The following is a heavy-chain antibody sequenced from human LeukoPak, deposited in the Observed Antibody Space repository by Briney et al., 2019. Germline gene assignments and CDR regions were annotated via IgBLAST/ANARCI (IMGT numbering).Heavy chain of an antibody. CDR2: IIPIFGTA. D-gene: IGHD2-2*01. CDR1: GGTFSSYA. CDR3: ARSDCSSTSCKPGGSNPYYYYYYGMDV. Sequence: SVKVSCKASGGTFSSYAISWVRQAPGQGLEWMGGIIPIFGTANYAQKFQGRVTITADESTSTAYMELSSLRSEDTAVYYCARSDCSSTSCKPGGSNPYYYYYYGMDVWGQGTTVTVSS. V-gene: IGHV1-69*13. J-gene: IGHJ6*02.